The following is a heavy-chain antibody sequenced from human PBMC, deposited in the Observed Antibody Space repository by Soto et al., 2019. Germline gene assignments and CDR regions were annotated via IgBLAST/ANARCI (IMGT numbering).Heavy chain of an antibody. CDR3: AIQDCTNDVCLEAAVTVGGALEY. V-gene: IGHV3-74*01. CDR1: GFTFSKYW. Sequence: EVQLVESGGGLVQPGKALRLSCAASGFTFSKYWMHWVRQVPGKGPVWVSYISGDGTTTDYADSVKGRFTISRDNAKNTLDLQMDSLRVEDTAVYYCAIQDCTNDVCLEAAVTVGGALEYWGQGAQVTVTS. J-gene: IGHJ4*02. D-gene: IGHD2-8*01. CDR2: ISGDGTTT.